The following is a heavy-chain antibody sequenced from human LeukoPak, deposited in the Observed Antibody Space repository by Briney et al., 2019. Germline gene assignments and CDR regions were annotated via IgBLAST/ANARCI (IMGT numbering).Heavy chain of an antibody. V-gene: IGHV1-2*02. D-gene: IGHD3-3*01. CDR2: INPNSGGT. CDR1: GYTFTGYY. J-gene: IGHJ5*02. CDR3: ARNPCITIFGVVILGGEYNWFDP. Sequence: ASVKVSCKASGYTFTGYYMHWVRQAPGQGLEWMGWINPNSGGTNYAQKFQGRVTMTRDTSISTAYMELSRLRSDDTAVYYCARNPCITIFGVVILGGEYNWFDPWGQGTLVTVSS.